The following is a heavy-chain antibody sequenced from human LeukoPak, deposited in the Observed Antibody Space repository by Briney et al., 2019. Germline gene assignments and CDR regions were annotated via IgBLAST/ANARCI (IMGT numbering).Heavy chain of an antibody. CDR3: ARGYDSSGFDYYYYYMDV. CDR2: ISSSSSYI. D-gene: IGHD3-22*01. CDR1: GFTFSSYS. V-gene: IGHV3-21*01. Sequence: GGSLRLSCAASGFTFSSYSMNWVRQPQGKGLEWVSSISSSSSYIYYADSVKGRFTTSRDNAKNSLYLQMNSLRAEDTAVYYCARGYDSSGFDYYYYYMDVWGKGTTVTVSS. J-gene: IGHJ6*03.